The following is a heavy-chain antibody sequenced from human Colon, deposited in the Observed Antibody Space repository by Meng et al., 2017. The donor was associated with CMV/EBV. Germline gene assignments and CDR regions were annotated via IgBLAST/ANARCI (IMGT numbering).Heavy chain of an antibody. J-gene: IGHJ4*02. D-gene: IGHD1-26*01. CDR2: ISGSSSYI. CDR3: ARDTSGAGMDH. Sequence: GESLKISCAASGFSFTDYYMTWVRQAPGKGLEWVSSISGSSSYIYYVDSMKGRFTISRDISRNMVYLQMNSLRSDDTAVYYCARDTSGAGMDHWGQGTVVTVSS. V-gene: IGHV3-21*01. CDR1: GFSFTDYY.